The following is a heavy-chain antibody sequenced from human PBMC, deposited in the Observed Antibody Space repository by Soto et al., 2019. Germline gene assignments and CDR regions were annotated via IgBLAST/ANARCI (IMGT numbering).Heavy chain of an antibody. CDR3: ARGGSYFDY. D-gene: IGHD1-26*01. V-gene: IGHV3-48*03. Sequence: PGGSLRLSCAASGFTFSSYEMNWVRQAPGKGLEWVSYITGSGNTKYYADSVKGRFTISRDNAKNSMYLQMNSLRAEDTAVYYCARGGSYFDYWGQGTLVTVSS. CDR1: GFTFSSYE. CDR2: ITGSGNTK. J-gene: IGHJ4*02.